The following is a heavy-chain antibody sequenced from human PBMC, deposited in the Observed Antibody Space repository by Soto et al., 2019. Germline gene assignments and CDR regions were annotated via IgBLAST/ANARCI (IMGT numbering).Heavy chain of an antibody. CDR2: ITHDGYNR. J-gene: IGHJ4*02. Sequence: QVQLVESGGSVVQPGGSRRLSCAASGFSFSYYGLHWVRQAQGKGLEWLALITHDGYNRYYADSVKGRFTISRDNSKNTIFLQMNSLKSEDTAVYYCAKGGSFDIWGQGTPVTVSS. V-gene: IGHV3-30*18. D-gene: IGHD6-6*01. CDR3: AKGGSFDI. CDR1: GFSFSYYG.